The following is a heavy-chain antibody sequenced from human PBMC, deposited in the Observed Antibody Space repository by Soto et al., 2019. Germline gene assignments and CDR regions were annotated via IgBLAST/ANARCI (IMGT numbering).Heavy chain of an antibody. V-gene: IGHV3-33*01. J-gene: IGHJ6*02. CDR1: GFTFSSYG. CDR2: IWYDGSNK. D-gene: IGHD2-2*01. Sequence: QVQLVESGGGVVQPGRSLRLSCAASGFTFSSYGMHWVRQAPGKGLEWVAVIWYDGSNKYYADSVKGRFTISRDSSKNTLYLQMNSLRAEDTAVYYCARDLSGRVPAALYGMDVWGQGTTVTVSS. CDR3: ARDLSGRVPAALYGMDV.